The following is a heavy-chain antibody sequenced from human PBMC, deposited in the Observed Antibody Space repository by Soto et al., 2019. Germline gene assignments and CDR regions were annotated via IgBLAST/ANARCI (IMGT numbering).Heavy chain of an antibody. J-gene: IGHJ4*02. Sequence: FLRLSCAASGFTFSSYAMSWVRQAPGKGLEWVSAISGSGGSTYYADSVKGRFTISRDNSKNTLYLQMNSLRAEDTAVYYCAKDLKNRWQQLVTFFDYWGQGTLVTVSS. V-gene: IGHV3-23*01. CDR1: GFTFSSYA. D-gene: IGHD6-13*01. CDR3: AKDLKNRWQQLVTFFDY. CDR2: ISGSGGST.